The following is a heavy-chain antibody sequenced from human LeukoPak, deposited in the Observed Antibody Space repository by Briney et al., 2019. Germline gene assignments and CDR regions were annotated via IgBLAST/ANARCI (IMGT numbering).Heavy chain of an antibody. V-gene: IGHV4-4*07. CDR3: ARGLLGATGYFQH. CDR1: GGSISTCY. J-gene: IGHJ1*01. D-gene: IGHD1-26*01. Sequence: SETLSLTCTFAGGSISTCYWSWIRQPARKGLEWIGRIYTGGSTNYNPSLKSRVTMSVDTSQNQFSLKVRSVTAADTAVYYCARGLLGATGYFQHWGQGTLVTVSS. CDR2: IYTGGST.